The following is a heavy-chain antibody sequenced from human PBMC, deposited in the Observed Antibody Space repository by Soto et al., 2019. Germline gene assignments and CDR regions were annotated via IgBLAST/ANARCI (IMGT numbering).Heavy chain of an antibody. CDR2: INHSGST. CDR3: ARGRYFDWLLLQAYYYYGMDV. J-gene: IGHJ6*02. Sequence: SETLSLTRAVYGGCITGYYSSWIRQPPGKGLEWIGEINHSGSTNYNPSLKSRVTISVDTSKNQFSLKLSSVTAADTAVYYCARGRYFDWLLLQAYYYYGMDVWGQGTTVTVSS. CDR1: GGCITGYY. V-gene: IGHV4-34*01. D-gene: IGHD3-9*01.